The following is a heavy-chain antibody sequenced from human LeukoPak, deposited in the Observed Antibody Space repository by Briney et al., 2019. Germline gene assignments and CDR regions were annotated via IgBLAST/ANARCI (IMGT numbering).Heavy chain of an antibody. CDR2: NDPSDSYS. CDR1: GYSFISYW. V-gene: IGHV5-10-1*01. Sequence: GESLKISCKGSGYSFISYWISWVRQMPGKGLEWMGRNDPSDSYSNYSPSFQGHVTISADKSISTAYLQWSSLKASDTAMYYCARRRSSGDFDYWGQGTLVTVSS. J-gene: IGHJ4*02. D-gene: IGHD6-19*01. CDR3: ARRRSSGDFDY.